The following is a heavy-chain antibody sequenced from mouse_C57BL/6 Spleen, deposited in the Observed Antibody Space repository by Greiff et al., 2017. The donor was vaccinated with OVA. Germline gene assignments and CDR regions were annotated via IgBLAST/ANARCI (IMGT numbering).Heavy chain of an antibody. J-gene: IGHJ2*01. V-gene: IGHV1-50*01. CDR2: IDPADSYT. D-gene: IGHD2-10*01. CDR3: TSGPTSYYIDY. Sequence: QVQLQQPGAELVKPGASVKLSCKASGYTFTSYGMQWVKQTPGQGLEWIGEIDPADSYTNYTQKFKGKATLTVDTSSITAYMQRSSLTAEDSAVYCSTSGPTSYYIDYWGQGTTLTVSS. CDR1: GYTFTSYG.